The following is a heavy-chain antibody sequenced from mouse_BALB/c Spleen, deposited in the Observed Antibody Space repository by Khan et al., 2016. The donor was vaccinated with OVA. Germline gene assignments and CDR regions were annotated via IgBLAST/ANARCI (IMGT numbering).Heavy chain of an antibody. CDR3: ARVYGGDFDY. D-gene: IGHD1-1*01. V-gene: IGHV3-2*02. Sequence: VQLQQSGPGLVKPSQSLSLTCTVTGYSITTDYAWNWIQQFPGNKLEWMGFISYNGNTKYNPSLKSRISITRYPSKNQFFLQLKSVTTEDTARYYCARVYGGDFDYWGQGTTLTVSS. J-gene: IGHJ2*01. CDR2: ISYNGNT. CDR1: GYSITTDYA.